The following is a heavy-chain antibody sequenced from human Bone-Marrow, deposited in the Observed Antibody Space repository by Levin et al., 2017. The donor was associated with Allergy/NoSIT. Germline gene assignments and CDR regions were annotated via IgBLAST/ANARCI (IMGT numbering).Heavy chain of an antibody. CDR1: GGTFSSYA. D-gene: IGHD1-7*01. CDR3: ARDFGTTGYFDY. CDR2: IIPIFGTA. Sequence: SVKVSCKASGGTFSSYAISWVRQAPGQGLEWMGGIIPIFGTANYAQKFQGRVTITADKSTSTAYMELSSLRSEDTAVYYCARDFGTTGYFDYWGQGTLVTVSS. J-gene: IGHJ4*02. V-gene: IGHV1-69*06.